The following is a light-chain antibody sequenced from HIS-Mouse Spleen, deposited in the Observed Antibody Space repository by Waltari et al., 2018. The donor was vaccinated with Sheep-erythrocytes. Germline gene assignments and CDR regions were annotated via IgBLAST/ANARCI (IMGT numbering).Light chain of an antibody. V-gene: IGLV2-11*01. CDR3: CSYAGSYNHV. J-gene: IGLJ1*01. CDR2: DVS. Sequence: QSALTQPRSVSGSPGQSVTISCTGTSSDVGGYNYVSWYQQHPGKAPKLMIYDVSKRPSGAPDRFSGSKSGNTASLTISGLQAEDEADYYCCSYAGSYNHVFGTGTKVTVL. CDR1: SSDVGGYNY.